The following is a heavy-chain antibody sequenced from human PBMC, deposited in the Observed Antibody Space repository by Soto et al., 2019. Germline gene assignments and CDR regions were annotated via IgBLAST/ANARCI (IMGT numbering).Heavy chain of an antibody. CDR2: TYYRSQWYY. Sequence: KQSPTLSLTCAISGDSVSSNSAAWNWIRQSPSRGLEWLGRTYYRSQWYYGYAVSVKSRITINPDTSKNQFSLQLNSVTPEDTAVYYCVRGLEWELLGYYGMDVWGQGTTVTVSS. CDR3: VRGLEWELLGYYGMDV. V-gene: IGHV6-1*01. CDR1: GDSVSSNSAA. J-gene: IGHJ6*02. D-gene: IGHD1-26*01.